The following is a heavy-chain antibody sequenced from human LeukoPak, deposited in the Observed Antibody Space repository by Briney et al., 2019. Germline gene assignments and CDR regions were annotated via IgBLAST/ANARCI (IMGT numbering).Heavy chain of an antibody. CDR2: ISAYNGNT. CDR3: ARDTYCSSTSCYINTYYYYYMDV. J-gene: IGHJ6*03. V-gene: IGHV1-18*01. CDR1: GYVFTNCG. D-gene: IGHD2-2*02. Sequence: ASVKVSCRPSGYVFTNCGFSWVRQAPGQGLEWMGWISAYNGNTNYAQKLQGRVTMTTDTSTSTAYMELRSLRSDDTAVYYCARDTYCSSTSCYINTYYYYYMDVWGKGTTVTVSS.